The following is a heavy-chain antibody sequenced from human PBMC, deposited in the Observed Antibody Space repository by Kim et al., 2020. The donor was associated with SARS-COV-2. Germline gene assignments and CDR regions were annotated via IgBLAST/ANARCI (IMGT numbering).Heavy chain of an antibody. CDR3: ARGGRGYCSSTSCAGFDY. Sequence: GRVSISVDTSKNQFSLKLSSVTAADTAVYYCARGGRGYCSSTSCAGFDYWGQGTLVTVSS. V-gene: IGHV4-34*01. D-gene: IGHD2-2*01. J-gene: IGHJ4*02.